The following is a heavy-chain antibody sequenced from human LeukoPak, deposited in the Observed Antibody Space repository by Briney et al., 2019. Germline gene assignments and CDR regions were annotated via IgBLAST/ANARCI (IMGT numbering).Heavy chain of an antibody. CDR1: GFTFRNYW. V-gene: IGHV3-7*03. D-gene: IGHD5-24*01. CDR3: ARSGYNRFGY. CDR2: IKQDGGET. J-gene: IGHJ4*02. Sequence: GGSLRLSCAASGFTFRNYWMTWVRQAPGKGLEWVANIKQDGGETYYVDSVKGRFTISRDDAKSSLYLQMNSLRAEDTAVYYCARSGYNRFGYWGQGTLVTVSS.